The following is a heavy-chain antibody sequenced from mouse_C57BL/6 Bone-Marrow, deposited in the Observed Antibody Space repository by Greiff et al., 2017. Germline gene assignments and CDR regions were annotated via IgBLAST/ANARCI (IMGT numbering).Heavy chain of an antibody. CDR1: GYTFTSYG. CDR2: IYPRSGNT. CDR3: AREDPIYYDYDEAWFAD. V-gene: IGHV1-81*01. D-gene: IGHD2-4*01. J-gene: IGHJ3*01. Sequence: VQRVESGAELARPGASVKLSCKASGYTFTSYGISWVKQRTGQGLEWIGEIYPRSGNTYYNEKFKGKATLTADKSSSTAYMELRSLTSEDSAVYFCAREDPIYYDYDEAWFADWGQGTLVTVSA.